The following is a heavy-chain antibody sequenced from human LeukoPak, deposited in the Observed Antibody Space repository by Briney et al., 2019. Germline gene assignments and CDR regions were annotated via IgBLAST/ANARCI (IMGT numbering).Heavy chain of an antibody. J-gene: IGHJ4*02. V-gene: IGHV1-18*01. Sequence: ASVKVSCKASGYTFTSYGISWVRQAPGQGLEWMGWISAYNGNTNYAQKLQGRVTMTTDTSTSTAYMELRSLRSDDTAVYYCTRQDYYDSSGYYEFDYWGQGTLVTVSS. CDR2: ISAYNGNT. CDR3: TRQDYYDSSGYYEFDY. CDR1: GYTFTSYG. D-gene: IGHD3-22*01.